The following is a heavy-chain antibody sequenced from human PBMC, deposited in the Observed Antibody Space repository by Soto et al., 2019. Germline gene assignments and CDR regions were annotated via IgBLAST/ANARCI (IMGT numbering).Heavy chain of an antibody. CDR3: ARNNSSRNLDY. CDR2: IYHSGST. D-gene: IGHD4-4*01. Sequence: SETLSLTCTVSSSPINSRYYWGWIRQTPGKGLEWVARIYHSGSTHYNPSLKSRATISVDTSNNQFSLRLSSVTAADTAIYYCARNNSSRNLDYWGQETQVTVSS. V-gene: IGHV4-38-2*02. CDR1: SSPINSRYY. J-gene: IGHJ4*01.